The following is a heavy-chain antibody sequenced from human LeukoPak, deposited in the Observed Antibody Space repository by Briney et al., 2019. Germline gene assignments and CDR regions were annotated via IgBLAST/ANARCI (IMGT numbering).Heavy chain of an antibody. D-gene: IGHD1-26*01. Sequence: GGSLRLSCAASGFTFSSYSMNRVRQAPGKGLEWVSSISSSSSYIYYADSVKGRFTISRDNAKNSLYLQMNSLRAEDTAVYYCASGPGSFSGSYSYWGQGTLVTVSS. V-gene: IGHV3-21*01. CDR1: GFTFSSYS. CDR2: ISSSSSYI. CDR3: ASGPGSFSGSYSY. J-gene: IGHJ4*02.